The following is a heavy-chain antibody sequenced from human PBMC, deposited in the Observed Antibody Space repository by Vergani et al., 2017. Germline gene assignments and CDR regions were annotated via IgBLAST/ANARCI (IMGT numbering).Heavy chain of an antibody. CDR3: AGGWNRGYYYYYMDV. Sequence: QVQLQQWGAGLLKPSETLSLTCAVYGGSFSGYYWSWIRQPPGKGLEWIGEINHSGSTNYNPSLKSRVTISVDTSKNQFSLKLSSVTAADTAVYYCAGGWNRGYYYYYMDVWGKGTTVTVSS. CDR1: GGSFSGYY. D-gene: IGHD1-1*01. CDR2: INHSGST. V-gene: IGHV4-34*01. J-gene: IGHJ6*03.